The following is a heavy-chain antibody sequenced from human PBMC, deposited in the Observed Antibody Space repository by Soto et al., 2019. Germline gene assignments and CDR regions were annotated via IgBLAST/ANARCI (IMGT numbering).Heavy chain of an antibody. CDR3: AREYGSWDY. D-gene: IGHD1-26*01. CDR2: IWYDGSNK. CDR1: GFTFSSYG. Sequence: QVQLVESGGGVVQPGRSLRLSCAASGFTFSSYGMHWVRQAPGKGLEWVAVIWYDGSNKYYAYSVKGRFTISRDNSKNTLYLQMNSLRAEDTAVYYCAREYGSWDYWGQGTLVTVSS. V-gene: IGHV3-33*01. J-gene: IGHJ4*02.